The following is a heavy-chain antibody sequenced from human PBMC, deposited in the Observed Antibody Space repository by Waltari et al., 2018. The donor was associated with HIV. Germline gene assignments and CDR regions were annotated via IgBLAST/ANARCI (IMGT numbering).Heavy chain of an antibody. D-gene: IGHD3-16*01. CDR1: GFTFSSYA. Sequence: SGFTFSSYAMSWGRQAPGKVLELVSAISGSGGSTYYADSVKGRFTISRDNSKNTLYLQMNSLRAEDTAVYYCANEGARDAFDIWGQGTMVTVSS. V-gene: IGHV3-23*01. J-gene: IGHJ3*02. CDR3: ANEGARDAFDI. CDR2: ISGSGGST.